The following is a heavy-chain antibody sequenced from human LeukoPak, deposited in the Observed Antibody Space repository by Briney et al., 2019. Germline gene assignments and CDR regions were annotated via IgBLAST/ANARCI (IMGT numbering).Heavy chain of an antibody. CDR2: IGTAGDT. CDR1: GFTFSTYD. V-gene: IGHV3-13*01. Sequence: PGGSLRLSCAASGFTFSTYDMHWVRQPTGKSLEWVSAIGTAGDTYYPGSVKGRFTIYRENAKNSLYLQMNSLRAGDTAVYYCASATRSGFYDYWGQGTLVTVSS. J-gene: IGHJ4*02. CDR3: ASATRSGFYDY. D-gene: IGHD3-22*01.